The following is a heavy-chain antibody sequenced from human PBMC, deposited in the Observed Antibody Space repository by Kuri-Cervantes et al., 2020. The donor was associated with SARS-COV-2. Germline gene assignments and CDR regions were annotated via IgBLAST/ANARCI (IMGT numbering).Heavy chain of an antibody. CDR1: GFIFSSYG. D-gene: IGHD6-6*01. J-gene: IGHJ4*02. CDR2: ISSSSSYI. Sequence: GGSLRLSCAASGFIFSSYGLHWVRQAPGKGLEWVSSISSSSSYIYYADSVKGRFTISRDNAKNSLYLQMNSLRAEDTAVYYCARSAARAFDYWGQGTLVTVSS. CDR3: ARSAARAFDY. V-gene: IGHV3-21*01.